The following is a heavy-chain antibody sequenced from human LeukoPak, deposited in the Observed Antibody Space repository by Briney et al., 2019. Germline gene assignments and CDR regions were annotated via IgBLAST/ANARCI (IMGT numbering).Heavy chain of an antibody. CDR1: GFTFSSYA. Sequence: GGSLRLSCAASGFTFSSYAMSWVRQAPGKGLEWVSAISGSGGSTYYADSVKGRFTISRDNSKKTLYLQMNSLRAEDTAVYYCAKDTREYYYDSSGYYLDYWGQGALVTVSS. CDR2: ISGSGGST. J-gene: IGHJ4*02. V-gene: IGHV3-23*01. CDR3: AKDTREYYYDSSGYYLDY. D-gene: IGHD3-22*01.